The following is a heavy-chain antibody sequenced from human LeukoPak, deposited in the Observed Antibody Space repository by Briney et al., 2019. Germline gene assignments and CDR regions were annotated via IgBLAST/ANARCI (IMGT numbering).Heavy chain of an antibody. V-gene: IGHV3-23*01. J-gene: IGHJ6*02. CDR2: ISGSGGST. D-gene: IGHD6-19*01. CDR1: GFTFSSYA. CDR3: AKPRRESSGWTDYYYYYGMDV. Sequence: GGSLRLSCAASGFTFSSYAMSWVRQAPGKGLEWVSAISGSGGSTHYADSVKGRFTISRDNSKNTLYLQMNSLRAEDTAVYYCAKPRRESSGWTDYYYYYGMDVWGQGTTVTVFS.